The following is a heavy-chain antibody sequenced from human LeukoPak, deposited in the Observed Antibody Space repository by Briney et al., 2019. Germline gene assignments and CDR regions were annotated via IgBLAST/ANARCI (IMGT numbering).Heavy chain of an antibody. D-gene: IGHD5-18*01. CDR2: IIPIFGTA. Sequence: ASVKVSCKASGGTFSSYAISWVRQAPGQGLEWMGGIIPIFGTANYAQKFQGRVTITADESTSTAYMELSSLRSEDTAVYYCARGGIQLWLRAEGLNYFDYWGQGTLVTVSS. V-gene: IGHV1-69*01. CDR1: GGTFSSYA. CDR3: ARGGIQLWLRAEGLNYFDY. J-gene: IGHJ4*02.